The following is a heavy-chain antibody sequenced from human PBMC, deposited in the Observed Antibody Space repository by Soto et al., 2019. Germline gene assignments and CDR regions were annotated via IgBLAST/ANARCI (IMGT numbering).Heavy chain of an antibody. CDR1: GFTFSSYG. J-gene: IGHJ6*02. Sequence: GGSLRLSCAASGFTFSSYGMHWVRQAPGKGLEWVAVISYDGSNKYYADSVKGRFTISRDNSKNTLYLQMNSLRAEDTAVYYCAKDQGSGYSYGYKRGYYGMDVWGQGTTVTVSS. CDR2: ISYDGSNK. V-gene: IGHV3-30*18. D-gene: IGHD5-18*01. CDR3: AKDQGSGYSYGYKRGYYGMDV.